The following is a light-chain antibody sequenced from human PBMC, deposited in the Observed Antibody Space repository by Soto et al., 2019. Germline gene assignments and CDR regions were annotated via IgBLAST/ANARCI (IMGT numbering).Light chain of an antibody. Sequence: DIQMTQSPSTLSASVRDRFTITCRASQTISSWLAWFQQRPGRAPKFLIYKASSLKNGVPLRFSGSGSGTDFSLTISSLQPDDFATYYCQQYNTYPWTFGQGTKVDI. CDR1: QTISSW. V-gene: IGKV1-5*03. CDR2: KAS. J-gene: IGKJ1*01. CDR3: QQYNTYPWT.